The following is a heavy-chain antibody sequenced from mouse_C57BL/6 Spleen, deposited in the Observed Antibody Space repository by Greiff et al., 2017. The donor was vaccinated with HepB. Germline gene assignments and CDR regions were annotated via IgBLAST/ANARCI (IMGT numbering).Heavy chain of an antibody. CDR1: GYAFSSYW. Sequence: QVQLKQSGAELVKPGASVKISCKASGYAFSSYWMNWVKQRPGKGLEWIGQIYPGDGDTNYNGKFKGKATLTADKSSSTAYMQLSSRTSEDSAVYFCARGSLNSYFDYWGQGTTLTVSS. CDR3: ARGSLNSYFDY. J-gene: IGHJ2*01. V-gene: IGHV1-80*01. CDR2: IYPGDGDT.